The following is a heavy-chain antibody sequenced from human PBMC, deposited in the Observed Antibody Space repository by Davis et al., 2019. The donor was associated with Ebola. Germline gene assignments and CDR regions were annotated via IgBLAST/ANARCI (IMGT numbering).Heavy chain of an antibody. D-gene: IGHD2-15*01. J-gene: IGHJ4*02. CDR2: INHSGST. V-gene: IGHV4-34*01. Sequence: PSETLSLTCAVYGGSFSGYYWSWIRQPPGKGLEWIGEINHSGSTNYNPSLKSRVTISVDTSKNQFSLKLSSVTAADTAVYYCARGSDIVVVVAAIFDYWGQGTLVTVSS. CDR3: ARGSDIVVVVAAIFDY. CDR1: GGSFSGYY.